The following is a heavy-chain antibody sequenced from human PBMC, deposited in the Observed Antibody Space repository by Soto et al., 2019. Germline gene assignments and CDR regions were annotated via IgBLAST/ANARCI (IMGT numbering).Heavy chain of an antibody. Sequence: QVQLQESGPGLVKPSHTLSLTCTVSGGSISSGDYYWSWIRQPPGKGLEWIGYIYYSGNTYYSPSLKSRVTISVDTSKNQFSLKLSSVTAADTAVYYCARERPDGTRLDPWGQGTLVTVSS. D-gene: IGHD2-2*01. CDR1: GGSISSGDYY. V-gene: IGHV4-30-4*01. CDR2: IYYSGNT. J-gene: IGHJ5*02. CDR3: ARERPDGTRLDP.